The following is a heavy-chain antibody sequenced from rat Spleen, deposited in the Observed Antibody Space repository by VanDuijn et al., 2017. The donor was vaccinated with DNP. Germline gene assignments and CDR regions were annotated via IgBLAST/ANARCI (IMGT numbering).Heavy chain of an antibody. Sequence: QVRLTESGPGLVQPSETLSLTCTVPGFSLTGYNVNWVRQPSGRGLEWMGRMRYNGDTSFNSALESRLSISRDTSKRQVFLKMNSLQSEDTGTYYCTREVATSFDYWGQGVMVTVSS. V-gene: IGHV2-8*01. CDR1: GFSLTGYN. D-gene: IGHD1-3*01. J-gene: IGHJ2*01. CDR2: MRYNGDT. CDR3: TREVATSFDY.